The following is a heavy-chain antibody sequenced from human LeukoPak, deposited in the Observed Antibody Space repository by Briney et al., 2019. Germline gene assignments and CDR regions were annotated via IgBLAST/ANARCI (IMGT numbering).Heavy chain of an antibody. CDR2: ISSGSVTI. D-gene: IGHD2-15*01. CDR1: GFTFSSYS. Sequence: GGSLGLSCTASGFTFSSYSMNWVRQAPGKGLEWVSYISSGSVTIYYADSVKGRFTISRDNAKNSLYLQMNSLRDEDTAVYYCARLYCSGGSCPQDYWGRGTLVTVSS. J-gene: IGHJ4*02. CDR3: ARLYCSGGSCPQDY. V-gene: IGHV3-48*02.